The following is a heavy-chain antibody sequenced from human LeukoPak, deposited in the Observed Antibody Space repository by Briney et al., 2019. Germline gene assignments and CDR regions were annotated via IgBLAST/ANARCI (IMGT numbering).Heavy chain of an antibody. Sequence: PGRSLRLSCAASGFTFSSYSMYWIRQAPGKGLECVSSISRGGAYTYYADSVKGRFTISRDDSRNTLYLQMNSLRAEDTAVYYCSKKGQADNDGKPDWGQGTLVTVSS. CDR2: ISRGGAYT. J-gene: IGHJ4*02. D-gene: IGHD1-1*01. CDR1: GFTFSSYS. CDR3: SKKGQADNDGKPD. V-gene: IGHV3-23*01.